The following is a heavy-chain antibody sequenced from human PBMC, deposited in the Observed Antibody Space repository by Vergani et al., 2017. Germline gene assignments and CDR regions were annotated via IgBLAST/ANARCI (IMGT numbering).Heavy chain of an antibody. Sequence: QVQLVQSGAEVKKPGPSVKVSCKVSGYTLTELPMHWVRQAPGKGLEWMGGFDPEDGETIYAQKFQGRVTMTENTSTDTAYMELSSLRSEDTAVYNCATPRLRFSYYYYYGMDVWGQGTTVTVSS. CDR3: ATPRLRFSYYYYYGMDV. V-gene: IGHV1-24*01. J-gene: IGHJ6*02. CDR2: FDPEDGET. D-gene: IGHD5-12*01. CDR1: GYTLTELP.